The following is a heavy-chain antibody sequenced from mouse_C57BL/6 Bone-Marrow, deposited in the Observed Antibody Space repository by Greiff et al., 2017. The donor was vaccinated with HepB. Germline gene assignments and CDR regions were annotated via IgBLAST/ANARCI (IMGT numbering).Heavy chain of an antibody. D-gene: IGHD2-4*01. CDR1: GYTFTDYY. CDR2: INPYNGGT. CDR3: VFFYYDYPFDY. Sequence: VQLQQSGPVLVKPGASVKMSCKASGYTFTDYYMNWVKQSHGTSLEWIGVINPYNGGTSYNQKFKGKATLTVDKSSSTSYMALNSLTSEDSAVYYGVFFYYDYPFDYWGQGTTLTVSS. V-gene: IGHV1-19*01. J-gene: IGHJ2*01.